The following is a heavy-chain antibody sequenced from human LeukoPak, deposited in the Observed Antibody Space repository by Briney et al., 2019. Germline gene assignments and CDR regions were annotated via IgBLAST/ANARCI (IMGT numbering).Heavy chain of an antibody. CDR3: ARRRGYSYGPSYYYYYGMDV. CDR1: GGSFSGYD. D-gene: IGHD5-18*01. J-gene: IGHJ6*02. CDR2: INHSGST. V-gene: IGHV4-34*01. Sequence: SETLSLTCAVYGGSFSGYDWSWIRQPPGKGLEWIGEINHSGSTNYNPSLKSRVTISVDTSKNQFSLKLSSVTAADTAVYYCARRRGYSYGPSYYYYYGMDVWGQGTTVAVSS.